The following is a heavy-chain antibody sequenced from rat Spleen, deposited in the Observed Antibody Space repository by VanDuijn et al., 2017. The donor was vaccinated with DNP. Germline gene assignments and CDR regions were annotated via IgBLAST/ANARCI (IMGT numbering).Heavy chain of an antibody. J-gene: IGHJ2*01. V-gene: IGHV2-63*01. Sequence: QVQLKESGPGLVQPSQTLSLTCPVSGFSLTIYNVHWVRQPPGKGLEWMGRIRDDGNTSYNPALKSRLSISRDTSKNKVFLKMNSLQTEDTAMYFCARYYYSNYFDYWGQGVMVTVSS. D-gene: IGHD1-2*01. CDR1: GFSLTIYN. CDR3: ARYYYSNYFDY. CDR2: IRDDGNT.